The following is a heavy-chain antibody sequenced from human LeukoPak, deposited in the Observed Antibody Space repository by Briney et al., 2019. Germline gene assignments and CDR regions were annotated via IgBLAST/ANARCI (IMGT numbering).Heavy chain of an antibody. CDR3: ARDSAGNQYSSGNFDL. CDR1: GFTVSSNY. V-gene: IGHV3-66*01. D-gene: IGHD3-10*01. J-gene: IGHJ4*02. Sequence: GGSLRLSCAASGFTVSSNYMSWVRQAPGKGLEWVSVIYSGGSTYYADSVKGRFTISRDNSNNTVFLEMNSLTADDTAVYFCARDSAGNQYSSGNFDLWGQGTLVTVSS. CDR2: IYSGGST.